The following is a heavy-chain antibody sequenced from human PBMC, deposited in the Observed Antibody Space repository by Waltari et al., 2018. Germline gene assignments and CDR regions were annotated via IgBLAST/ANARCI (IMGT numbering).Heavy chain of an antibody. CDR3: ARRSGGMIMVQGVSYYFDY. Sequence: QVQLQESGPGLVKPSETLSLTCAVSGYSISSGYYWGWIRQPPGKGLEWIGSIYHSGSTYYNPSLKSRVTISVDTSKNQFSLKLSSVTAADTAVYYCARRSGGMIMVQGVSYYFDYWGQGTLVTVSS. CDR1: GYSISSGYY. J-gene: IGHJ4*02. V-gene: IGHV4-38-2*01. CDR2: IYHSGST. D-gene: IGHD3-10*01.